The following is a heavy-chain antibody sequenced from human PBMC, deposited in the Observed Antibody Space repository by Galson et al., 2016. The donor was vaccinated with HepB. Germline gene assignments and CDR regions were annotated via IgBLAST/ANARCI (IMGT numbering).Heavy chain of an antibody. D-gene: IGHD3-9*01. V-gene: IGHV5-10-1*01. J-gene: IGHJ6*02. CDR1: GYRFTNYW. Sequence: QSGAEVKKPGESLRISCKVSGYRFTNYWISWVRQVPGKGLEWMGRIDPTDSYTNYSPSFQGHVTFSVDESISTAYLQWRSLKASDTAMYYCASLRYYHILTRWFGMEIWGQGTTGTVSS. CDR2: IDPTDSYT. CDR3: ASLRYYHILTRWFGMEI.